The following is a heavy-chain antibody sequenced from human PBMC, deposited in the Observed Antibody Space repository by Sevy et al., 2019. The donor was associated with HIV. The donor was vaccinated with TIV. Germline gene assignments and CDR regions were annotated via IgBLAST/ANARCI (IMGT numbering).Heavy chain of an antibody. V-gene: IGHV4-59*08. J-gene: IGHJ4*02. CDR3: AGENAWGRGYS. Sequence: SETLSLTCTVSGGSITSLYWNWIRQPPGKGLEWIANIYYNGHINYNPSLNSRVTLSLDTSKNQFSLRLSSVTAPDTAMYYCAGENAWGRGYSWGQGTLVTVSS. CDR1: GGSITSLY. D-gene: IGHD1-26*01. CDR2: IYYNGHI.